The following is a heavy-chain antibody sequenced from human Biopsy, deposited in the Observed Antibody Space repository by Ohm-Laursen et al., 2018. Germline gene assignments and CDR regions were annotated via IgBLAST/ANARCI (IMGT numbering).Heavy chain of an antibody. Sequence: SLRLSCAASGFIFSSYWMNWGRQPPEKGLERVANMNQDGSEEHYVDSVKGRFTISRDNSKSSLYLQMNSLRDEDTAVYYCARGPSGTAAGRFASWGQGTLVTVSS. J-gene: IGHJ4*02. D-gene: IGHD6-13*01. CDR1: GFIFSSYW. CDR3: ARGPSGTAAGRFAS. CDR2: MNQDGSEE. V-gene: IGHV3-7*04.